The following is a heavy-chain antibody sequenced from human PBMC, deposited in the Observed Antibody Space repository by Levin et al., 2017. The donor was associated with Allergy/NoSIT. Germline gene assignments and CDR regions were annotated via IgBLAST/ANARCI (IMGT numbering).Heavy chain of an antibody. CDR3: AREPPYDTSAYWHDF. Sequence: PGGSLRLSCAVSGFTFSSFPMSWLRQAPGKGLEWVAYISSTSSVIYYADSVKGRFTISRDNVENSLYLQMNSLRDDDTAVYYCAREPPYDTSAYWHDFWGQGTLVTVSS. CDR1: GFTFSSFP. CDR2: ISSTSSVI. V-gene: IGHV3-48*02. J-gene: IGHJ4*02. D-gene: IGHD3-22*01.